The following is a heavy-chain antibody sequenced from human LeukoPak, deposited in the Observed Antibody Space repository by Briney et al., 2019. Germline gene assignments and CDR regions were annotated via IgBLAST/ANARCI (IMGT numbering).Heavy chain of an antibody. CDR1: GYTFTGYY. V-gene: IGHV1-2*02. CDR2: INPNSGGT. CDR3: AREIGGWYGRGFDY. D-gene: IGHD6-19*01. J-gene: IGHJ4*02. Sequence: ASVKVSCKASGYTFTGYYMHWVRQAPGQGLEWMGWINPNSGGTNYAQKFQGRVTMTRDTSISTAYMELSRLRSDDTAVYYCAREIGGWYGRGFDYWGQGTLVTVSS.